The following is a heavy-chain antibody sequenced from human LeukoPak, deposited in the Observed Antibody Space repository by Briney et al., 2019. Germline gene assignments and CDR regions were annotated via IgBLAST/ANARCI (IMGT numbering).Heavy chain of an antibody. V-gene: IGHV3-74*01. CDR2: ISPDGRST. CDR3: ARAFSGSEFY. CDR1: GFTFSVFW. D-gene: IGHD6-19*01. J-gene: IGHJ4*02. Sequence: GGSLRLSCAASGFTFSVFWMFWVRQAPGQGLVWVSHISPDGRSTNYADFVKGRFTISRDNARNTLYLQLNSLTAEDTAVYYCARAFSGSEFYWGQGTLVTVSS.